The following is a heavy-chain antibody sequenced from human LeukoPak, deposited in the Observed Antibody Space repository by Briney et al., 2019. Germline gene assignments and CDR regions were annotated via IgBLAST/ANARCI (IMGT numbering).Heavy chain of an antibody. CDR3: QKTAYDILTGLGAFDI. J-gene: IGHJ3*02. CDR2: FIPIFGTA. D-gene: IGHD3-9*01. CDR1: GGTFSSYA. V-gene: IGHV1-69*05. Sequence: PRASVKVSCKASGGTFSSYAISWVRQAPGQWLELMRGFIPIFGTANYAQKFQGRVTITTDESTSTDYMELSSLRSEDTAVYYRQKTAYDILTGLGAFDIWGQGTMVTVSS.